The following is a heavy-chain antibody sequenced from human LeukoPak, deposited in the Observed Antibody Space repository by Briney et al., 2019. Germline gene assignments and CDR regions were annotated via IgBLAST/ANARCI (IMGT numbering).Heavy chain of an antibody. CDR2: IYYSGST. J-gene: IGHJ2*01. CDR3: ARAAAPHYDFWSGPVPVSFDL. Sequence: SETLSLTCTVSGGSISSYYWSWIRQPPGKGLEWIGYIYYSGSTNYNPSLKSRVTISVDTSKNQFSLKLSSVTAADTAVYYCARAAAPHYDFWSGPVPVSFDLWGRGTLVTVSS. V-gene: IGHV4-59*01. D-gene: IGHD3-3*01. CDR1: GGSISSYY.